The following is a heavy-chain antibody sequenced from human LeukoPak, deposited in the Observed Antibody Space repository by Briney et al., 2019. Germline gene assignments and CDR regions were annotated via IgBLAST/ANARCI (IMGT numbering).Heavy chain of an antibody. CDR3: TRDRHGMAV. V-gene: IGHV3-13*01. CDR2: IGAAGDT. CDR1: GFTLSDYD. Sequence: GSLRLSCAASGFTLSDYDMHWVRRGTGKGLEWVSAIGAAGDTYYQGSVKGRFTTSRDEAKNFLYLQMNSLRVEDTAVYYCTRDRHGMAVWGQGTTVTVSS. J-gene: IGHJ6*02.